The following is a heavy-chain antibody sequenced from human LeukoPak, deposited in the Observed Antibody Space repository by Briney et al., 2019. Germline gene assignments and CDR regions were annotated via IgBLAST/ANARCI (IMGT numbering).Heavy chain of an antibody. CDR2: INWNGGST. CDR3: AWGARYYYDSSGYSDY. Sequence: GGSLRLSCAASGFTFYDYGMSWVRQAPGKGLEWVSGINWNGGSTVYADSVKGRFTISRDNAKNSLYLQMNSLRAEDTALYYCAWGARYYYDSSGYSDYWGQGTLVTVSS. CDR1: GFTFYDYG. V-gene: IGHV3-20*04. D-gene: IGHD3-22*01. J-gene: IGHJ4*02.